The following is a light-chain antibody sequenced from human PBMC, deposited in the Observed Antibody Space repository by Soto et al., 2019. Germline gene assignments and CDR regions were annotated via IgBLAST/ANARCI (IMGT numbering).Light chain of an antibody. CDR2: GVS. CDR3: QQYDSAPLT. J-gene: IGKJ4*01. V-gene: IGKV1-27*01. CDR1: QGFSNS. Sequence: DIQMTQSPSSLTSSIGDRVTISCRASQGFSNSLAWYQQKPGKVPTLLIYGVSILQSVVPARCSGSGSGTEFTLTISCLQPEDVATYFCQQYDSAPLTFGGGTKVEIK.